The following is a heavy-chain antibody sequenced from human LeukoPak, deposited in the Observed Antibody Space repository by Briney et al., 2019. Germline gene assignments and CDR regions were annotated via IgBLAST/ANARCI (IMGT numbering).Heavy chain of an antibody. Sequence: SETLSLTCAVYGGSFSGYYWSWFGQPPGKGRDWIGEINHSGSTNYNPSLKSRVTISVDTSKNQFSLKLSSVTAADTAVYYCARWRVIAAAGIDYWGQGTLVTVSS. V-gene: IGHV4-34*01. CDR2: INHSGST. D-gene: IGHD6-13*01. J-gene: IGHJ4*02. CDR3: ARWRVIAAAGIDY. CDR1: GGSFSGYY.